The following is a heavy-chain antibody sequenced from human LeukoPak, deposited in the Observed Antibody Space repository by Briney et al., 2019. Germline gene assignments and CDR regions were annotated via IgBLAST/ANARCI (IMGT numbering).Heavy chain of an antibody. CDR3: AKDIQLLT. CDR1: GFNFRDAA. Sequence: PGGSLRLSCAASGFNFRDAAMTWVRHAPGKGLEWVSLIASNGANSYYAESVKGRFSISRDNSKNLMSLQTTSLRVEDTARYYCAKDIQLLTWGLGTVVTVSS. D-gene: IGHD5-24*01. CDR2: IASNGANS. V-gene: IGHV3-23*01. J-gene: IGHJ3*01.